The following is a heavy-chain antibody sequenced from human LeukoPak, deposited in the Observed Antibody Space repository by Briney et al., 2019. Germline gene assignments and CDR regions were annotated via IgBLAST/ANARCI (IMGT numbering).Heavy chain of an antibody. D-gene: IGHD4-17*01. CDR3: ARVPTVTFFDY. Sequence: SETLSLTCTVSGGSISNSRDYWAWIRQPPGKGLEWIANIYYSGSTYYSPSLKSRVTISVDTSKNQFSLKLSSVTAADTALYYCARVPTVTFFDYWGQGTLVTVSS. CDR1: GGSISNSRDY. V-gene: IGHV4-39*07. CDR2: IYYSGST. J-gene: IGHJ4*02.